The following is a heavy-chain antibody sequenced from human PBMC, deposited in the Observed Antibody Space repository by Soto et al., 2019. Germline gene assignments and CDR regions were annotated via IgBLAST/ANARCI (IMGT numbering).Heavy chain of an antibody. D-gene: IGHD4-4*01. J-gene: IGHJ2*01. CDR3: TTDLRDSNYWYFDL. V-gene: IGHV3-15*01. CDR1: GFTFSNAW. Sequence: GGSLRLSCAASGFTFSNAWMSWVRQAPGKGLEWVGRIKSKTDGGTTDYAAPVKGRFTISRGDSKNTLYLQMNSLKTEDTAVYYCTTDLRDSNYWYFDLWGRGTLVTVSS. CDR2: IKSKTDGGTT.